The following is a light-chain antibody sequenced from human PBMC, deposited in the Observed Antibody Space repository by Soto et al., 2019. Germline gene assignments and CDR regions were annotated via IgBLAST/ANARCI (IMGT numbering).Light chain of an antibody. V-gene: IGKV1-39*01. CDR2: AAS. CDR3: QQSYSTPRMYT. J-gene: IGKJ2*01. CDR1: QSVSRH. Sequence: DIQMTQSPSSLSASVGDSVTITCRASQSVSRHLNWYQQKPGEAPKLLIYAASSLQRGVPSRFSGSGSGTEFTLTINNLQPEDFATYSCQQSYSTPRMYTFGQGTTLEIK.